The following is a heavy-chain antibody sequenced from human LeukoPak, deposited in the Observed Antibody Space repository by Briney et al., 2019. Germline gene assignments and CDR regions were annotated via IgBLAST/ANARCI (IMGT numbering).Heavy chain of an antibody. D-gene: IGHD6-19*01. Sequence: PGGSLRLSCAASGFTFSSYAMHWVRQAPGKGLEWVAVISYDGSNKYYADSVKGRFTISRDNSKNTLYLQMNSLRAEDTAVYYCARDPAVAPLPYYYYGMDVWGQGTTVTVSS. CDR2: ISYDGSNK. J-gene: IGHJ6*02. V-gene: IGHV3-30-3*01. CDR1: GFTFSSYA. CDR3: ARDPAVAPLPYYYYGMDV.